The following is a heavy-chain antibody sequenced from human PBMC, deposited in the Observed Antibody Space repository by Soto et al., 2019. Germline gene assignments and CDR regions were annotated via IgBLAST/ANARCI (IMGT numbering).Heavy chain of an antibody. CDR2: IDPSDSYT. J-gene: IGHJ5*02. D-gene: IGHD6-13*01. CDR3: ARRGIAAAARENWFDP. V-gene: IGHV5-10-1*01. Sequence: GESLKISCKGSGYSCTSYWISWVRQIPWKGLEWMGRIDPSDSYTNYSPSFQGHVTISADKSISTAYLQWSSLKASDTAMYYCARRGIAAAARENWFDPLVQGKLVTVSS. CDR1: GYSCTSYW.